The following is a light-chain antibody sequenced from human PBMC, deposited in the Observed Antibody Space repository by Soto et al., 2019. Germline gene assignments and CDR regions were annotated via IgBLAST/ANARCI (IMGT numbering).Light chain of an antibody. CDR2: DAS. CDR3: QQYGSSPRT. Sequence: EIVLTQSPGILSLSPGERATLSCRASQSVSSSYLAWYQHKPGQAPRLLIYDASSRATGIPDRFSGSGSGTEFTLTITRLEPEDFAVYYCQQYGSSPRTFGQGTKLEIK. V-gene: IGKV3-20*01. CDR1: QSVSSSY. J-gene: IGKJ2*01.